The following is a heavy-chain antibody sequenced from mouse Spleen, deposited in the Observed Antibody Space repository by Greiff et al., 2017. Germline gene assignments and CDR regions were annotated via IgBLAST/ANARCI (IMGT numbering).Heavy chain of an antibody. CDR1: GYSFTGYY. V-gene: IGHV1S34*01. CDR2: ISCYNGAT. J-gene: IGHJ2*01. Sequence: LVKTGASVKISCKASGYSFTGYYMHWVKQSHGKSLEWIGYISCYNGATSYNQNFKGKATFTVDTSSSTAYMQFNSLTSEDSAVYYCARGEEWLLLDYWGQGTTLTVSS. CDR3: ARGEEWLLLDY. D-gene: IGHD2-3*01.